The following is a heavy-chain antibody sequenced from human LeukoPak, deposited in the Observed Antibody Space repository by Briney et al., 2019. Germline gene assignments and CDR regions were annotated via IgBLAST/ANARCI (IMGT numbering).Heavy chain of an antibody. J-gene: IGHJ4*02. CDR3: AKDLQGAAYYYGSGNHY. D-gene: IGHD3-10*01. CDR2: ISYDGSNT. Sequence: GGSLRLSCAATGVSFTTYAMHWVRQAPGKGLEWMAVISYDGSNTYYADSVKGRFTISRDNSKNTLYLQMNSLRAEDTAVYYCAKDLQGAAYYYGSGNHYWGQGTLVTVSS. V-gene: IGHV3-30*04. CDR1: GVSFTTYA.